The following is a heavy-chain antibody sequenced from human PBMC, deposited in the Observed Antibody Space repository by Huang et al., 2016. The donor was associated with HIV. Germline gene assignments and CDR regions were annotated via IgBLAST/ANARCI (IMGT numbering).Heavy chain of an antibody. CDR2: INSKTGKP. CDR1: GYTFTNYP. V-gene: IGHV7-4-1*02. CDR3: ARVAMITFGGAIAEEPMDV. D-gene: IGHD3-16*02. Sequence: QVQLVQSGSQLKKPGASVKVSCKASGYTFTNYPITWVRQAPGQGLEWMGWINSKTGKPTYAQGFTGRFVFSLDTSVRTAYLEIRSLKAEDTAVYYCARVAMITFGGAIAEEPMDVWGKGTTVTVSS. J-gene: IGHJ6*03.